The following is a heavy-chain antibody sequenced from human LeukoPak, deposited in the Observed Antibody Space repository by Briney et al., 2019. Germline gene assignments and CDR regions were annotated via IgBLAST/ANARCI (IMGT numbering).Heavy chain of an antibody. V-gene: IGHV4-34*01. CDR1: GGSFGGYS. CDR2: INHSGST. D-gene: IGHD3-16*01. CDR3: ARGRLLMWFDP. J-gene: IGHJ5*02. Sequence: KPSETLSLTCAVYGGSFGGYSWSWIRQPPGKGLEWIGEINHSGSTNYNPSLKSRVTISVDTSKKQFSLKLSSVTAADTAVYYCARGRLLMWFDPWGQGTLVTVSS.